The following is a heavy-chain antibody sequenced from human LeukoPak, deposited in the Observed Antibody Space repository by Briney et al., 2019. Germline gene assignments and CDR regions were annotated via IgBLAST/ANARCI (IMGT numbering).Heavy chain of an antibody. CDR1: SGSITSYY. V-gene: IGHV4-59*01. J-gene: IGHJ4*02. Sequence: SETLSLTCSVSSGSITSYYWSWLRQPPGKGLEWIGYIYYSGSTNYNPSVKSRVTISVDTSKNQFSLKLSSVTAADTAVYYCARAQWELLPVFDYWGQGTLVTVSS. CDR3: ARAQWELLPVFDY. D-gene: IGHD1-26*01. CDR2: IYYSGST.